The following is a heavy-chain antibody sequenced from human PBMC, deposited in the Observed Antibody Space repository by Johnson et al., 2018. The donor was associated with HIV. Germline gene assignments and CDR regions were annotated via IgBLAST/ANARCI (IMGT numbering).Heavy chain of an antibody. CDR3: VKVQDEWFRALGAFDI. CDR2: ISYDGGHG. Sequence: QVQLVESGGGLVQPGGSLRLSCAASGFTFSSYAMHWVRQAPGKGLEWVAVISYDGGHGYYADSVKGRFTISRDNSKNTLYLQMNTLRAEDTAVYYCVKVQDEWFRALGAFDIWGQGTMVTVSS. CDR1: GFTFSSYA. D-gene: IGHD3-10*01. V-gene: IGHV3-30*18. J-gene: IGHJ3*02.